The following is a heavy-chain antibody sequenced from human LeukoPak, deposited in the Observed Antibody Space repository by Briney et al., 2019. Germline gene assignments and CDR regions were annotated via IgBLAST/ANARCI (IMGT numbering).Heavy chain of an antibody. CDR2: ISAYNGDT. D-gene: IGHD2-15*01. V-gene: IGHV1-18*01. CDR3: ARGECSGGSCLNWFDP. CDR1: GYTFTSYG. Sequence: ASVKVSCKAAGYTFTSYGISWVRQAPGQGLEWMGWISAYNGDTNYAQKLQGRVTITTDTSTSTAYMELRSLRSYDTAVYYCARGECSGGSCLNWFDPWGQGTLVTVSS. J-gene: IGHJ5*02.